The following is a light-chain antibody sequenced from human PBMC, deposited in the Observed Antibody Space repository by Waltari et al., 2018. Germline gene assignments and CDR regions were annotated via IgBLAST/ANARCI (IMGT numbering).Light chain of an antibody. Sequence: EIVLTQSPGTLSLSPGERATLSCRASPSVGRTLAWYQQKPGHAPRLLIYGASSRATDIPDRFRGSGSGTDFSLTINRLEPEDFAVYFCQHYVRLPATFGQGTKVEIK. CDR1: PSVGRT. CDR3: QHYVRLPAT. V-gene: IGKV3-20*01. CDR2: GAS. J-gene: IGKJ1*01.